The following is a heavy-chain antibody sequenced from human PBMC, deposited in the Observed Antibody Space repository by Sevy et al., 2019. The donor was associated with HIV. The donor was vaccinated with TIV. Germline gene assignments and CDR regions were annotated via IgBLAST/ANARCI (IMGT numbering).Heavy chain of an antibody. Sequence: SETLSLTCAVYGGSFSGYYWSWIRQPPGKGLEWIGEINHSGSTNYNPSLKSRITISVDTSKNQFYLKLIYVTAADTAVYYCASRPRRYCSSTSCFRYYFDYWGQGTLVTVSS. V-gene: IGHV4-34*01. CDR2: INHSGST. CDR1: GGSFSGYY. D-gene: IGHD2-2*01. J-gene: IGHJ4*02. CDR3: ASRPRRYCSSTSCFRYYFDY.